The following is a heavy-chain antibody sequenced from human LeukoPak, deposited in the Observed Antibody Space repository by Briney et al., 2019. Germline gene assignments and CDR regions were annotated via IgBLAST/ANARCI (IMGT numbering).Heavy chain of an antibody. V-gene: IGHV4-28*01. J-gene: IGHJ3*02. CDR2: IYYSGST. CDR3: ARRRLGSSDAFDI. D-gene: IGHD1-26*01. CDR1: GYSISSSNW. Sequence: PSETQSLTCAVSGYSISSSNWWGWIRQPPGKGLEWIGYIYYSGSTYYNPSLKSRVTMSVDTSKNQFSLKLSSVTAVDTAVYYCARRRLGSSDAFDIWGQGTMVTVSS.